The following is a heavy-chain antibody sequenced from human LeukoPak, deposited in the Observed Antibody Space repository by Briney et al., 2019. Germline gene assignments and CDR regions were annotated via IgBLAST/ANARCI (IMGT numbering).Heavy chain of an antibody. CDR3: ARDRAVRTGYFDY. CDR2: IWYGGSNK. J-gene: IGHJ4*02. D-gene: IGHD3-10*01. Sequence: PGGSLRLSCAASGFTFSSYGMHWVRQAPGKGLEWVAVIWYGGSNKYYADSVKGRFTISRDNSKNTLYLQMNGLRAEDTAVYYCARDRAVRTGYFDYWGQGTLVTVSS. V-gene: IGHV3-33*01. CDR1: GFTFSSYG.